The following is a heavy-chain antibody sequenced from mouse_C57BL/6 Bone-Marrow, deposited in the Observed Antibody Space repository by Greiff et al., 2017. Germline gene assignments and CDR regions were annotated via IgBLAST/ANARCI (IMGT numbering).Heavy chain of an antibody. V-gene: IGHV1-69*01. Sequence: QVQLQQPGAELVMPGASVKLSCKASGYTFTSYWMHWVKQRPGQGLEWIGEIDPSDSYHNYNQKFKGKSTLTVDKSSSTAYMQLSILTSEDSAVYYCAREPIYDEYDGYYFDYWGQGTTLTVSS. J-gene: IGHJ2*01. D-gene: IGHD2-4*01. CDR2: IDPSDSYH. CDR1: GYTFTSYW. CDR3: AREPIYDEYDGYYFDY.